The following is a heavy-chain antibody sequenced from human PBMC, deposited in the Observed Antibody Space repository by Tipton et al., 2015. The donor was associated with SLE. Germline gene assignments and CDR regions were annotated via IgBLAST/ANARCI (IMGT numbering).Heavy chain of an antibody. CDR2: LYHTGTT. V-gene: IGHV4-39*01. J-gene: IGHJ4*01. Sequence: TLSLTCNVSGDSITKSSFYWGWIRQPPGKGLEWIGTLYHTGTTYYNSSLESRVTMSLDTSRNQFSLELTSVTAADTAVYYCVRLKWDLLRGENYWGPGILVTVSS. CDR3: VRLKWDLLRGENY. D-gene: IGHD1-26*01. CDR1: GDSITKSSFY.